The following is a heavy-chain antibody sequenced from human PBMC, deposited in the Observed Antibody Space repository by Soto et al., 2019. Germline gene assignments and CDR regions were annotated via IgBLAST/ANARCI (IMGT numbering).Heavy chain of an antibody. CDR3: AREGAHYDFWSGHYGFDY. J-gene: IGHJ4*02. Sequence: PSETLALTCTVSGGSISSYYWSWIRQPAGKGLEWIGRIYISGSTNYNPSLKSRVTMSVDTSKNQFSLKLSSVTAADTAVYYCAREGAHYDFWSGHYGFDYWGQGTLVTVSS. CDR1: GGSISSYY. V-gene: IGHV4-4*07. D-gene: IGHD3-3*01. CDR2: IYISGST.